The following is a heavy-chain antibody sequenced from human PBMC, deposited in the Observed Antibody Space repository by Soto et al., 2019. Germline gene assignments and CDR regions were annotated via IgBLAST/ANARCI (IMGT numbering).Heavy chain of an antibody. CDR2: IIPILGIA. CDR3: ARPSGYCSGGSCKPWDGFDP. J-gene: IGHJ5*02. Sequence: QVQLVQSGAEVKKPGSSVKVSCKASGGTFSSYTISWVRQAPGQGLEWMGRIIPILGIANYAQKFQGRVTITADKSTSTAYMELSSLRSEDTAVYYCARPSGYCSGGSCKPWDGFDPWGQGTLVTVSS. V-gene: IGHV1-69*02. D-gene: IGHD2-15*01. CDR1: GGTFSSYT.